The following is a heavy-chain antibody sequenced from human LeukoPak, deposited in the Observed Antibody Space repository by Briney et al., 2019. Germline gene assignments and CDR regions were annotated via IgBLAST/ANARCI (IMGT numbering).Heavy chain of an antibody. CDR1: GYSISSGYY. J-gene: IGHJ4*02. V-gene: IGHV4-38-2*01. Sequence: SETLSLTCAVSGYSISSGYYWGWIRQPPGKGLEWIGSIYHSGSTYYNPSLKSRVPISVDTSKNQFSLKLSSVTAADTAVYYCARGRGGGDWGYFDYWGQGTLVTVSS. D-gene: IGHD2-21*01. CDR3: ARGRGGGDWGYFDY. CDR2: IYHSGST.